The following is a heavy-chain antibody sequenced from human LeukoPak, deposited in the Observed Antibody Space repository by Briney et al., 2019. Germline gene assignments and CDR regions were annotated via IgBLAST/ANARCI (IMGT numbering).Heavy chain of an antibody. CDR2: IHPSGST. CDR1: GGSFSGYY. D-gene: IGHD1-26*01. V-gene: IGHV4-34*01. J-gene: IGHJ4*02. Sequence: SETLSLTCAVYGGSFSGYYWSWIRQPPGKGLEWIGEIHPSGSTNYSPSLNSRVTISVDTSKNQFSLKLSSVTAADTAVYYCARDLVGASSPFGYWGQGTLVTVSS. CDR3: ARDLVGASSPFGY.